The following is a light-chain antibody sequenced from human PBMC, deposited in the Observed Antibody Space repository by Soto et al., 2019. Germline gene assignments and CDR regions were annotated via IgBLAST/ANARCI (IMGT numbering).Light chain of an antibody. V-gene: IGLV6-57*04. CDR2: EDN. Sequence: FMLTQPHSVSESPGKTVIISCTRSSGNIASNYVQWYQQRPGRAPMNVIYEDNQRPSGVPDRFSGSIDSSSNSASLTISGLKTEDEADYYCQSFDITNWVFGGGTKLTVL. CDR3: QSFDITNWV. J-gene: IGLJ3*02. CDR1: SGNIASNY.